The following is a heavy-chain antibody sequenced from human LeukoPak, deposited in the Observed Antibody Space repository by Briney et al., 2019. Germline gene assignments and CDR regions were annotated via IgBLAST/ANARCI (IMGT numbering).Heavy chain of an antibody. CDR1: GFTFSDYY. Sequence: GGSLRLSCAASGFTFSDYYMSWIRQAPGKGLEWVSYISSSGSTIYYADSVKGRFTISRDNAKNTLYLQMGSLRAEDMAVYYCARGEYYYDSSGYEYFDYWGQGTLVTVSS. J-gene: IGHJ4*02. V-gene: IGHV3-11*04. D-gene: IGHD3-22*01. CDR3: ARGEYYYDSSGYEYFDY. CDR2: ISSSGSTI.